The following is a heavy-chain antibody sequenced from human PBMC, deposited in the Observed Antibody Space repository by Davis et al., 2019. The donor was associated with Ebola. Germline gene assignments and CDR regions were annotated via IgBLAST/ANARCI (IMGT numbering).Heavy chain of an antibody. D-gene: IGHD2-15*01. Sequence: GESLKISCTASGFTFGDYAMGWVRQAPGKGLEWVGFIRHKGYGGTTEYAASVKGRFSISRDDSEGIAYLQMNSLGTEDTAVYYCTRWPATAFDYWGQGTLVTVSS. J-gene: IGHJ4*02. CDR3: TRWPATAFDY. V-gene: IGHV3-49*04. CDR1: GFTFGDYA. CDR2: IRHKGYGGTT.